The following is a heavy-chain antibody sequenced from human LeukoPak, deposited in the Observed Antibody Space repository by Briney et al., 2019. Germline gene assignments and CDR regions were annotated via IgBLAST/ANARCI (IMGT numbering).Heavy chain of an antibody. V-gene: IGHV4-31*11. J-gene: IGHJ4*02. CDR2: IYYSGST. CDR3: ARVQGPALFDY. Sequence: PSETLSLTCAVYGGSFSGYYWSWIRQHPGKGLEWIGYIYYSGSTYYNPSLKSRVTISVDTSKNQFSLKLSSVTAADTAVYYCARVQGPALFDYWGQGTLVTVSS. CDR1: GGSFSGYY.